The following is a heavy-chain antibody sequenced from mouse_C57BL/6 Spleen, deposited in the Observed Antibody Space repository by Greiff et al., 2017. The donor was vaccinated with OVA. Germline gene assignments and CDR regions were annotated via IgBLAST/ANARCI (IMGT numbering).Heavy chain of an antibody. D-gene: IGHD2-4*01. CDR1: GYTFTSYW. CDR2: IDPSDSYT. J-gene: IGHJ3*01. Sequence: QVQLKQPGAELVKPGASVKLSCKASGYTFTSYWMQWVKQRPGQGLEWIGEIDPSDSYTNYHQKFKGKATLTVDTSSSTAYMQLSSLTSEDSAVYYCAGRLRQGLVAYWGQGTLVTVSA. V-gene: IGHV1-50*01. CDR3: AGRLRQGLVAY.